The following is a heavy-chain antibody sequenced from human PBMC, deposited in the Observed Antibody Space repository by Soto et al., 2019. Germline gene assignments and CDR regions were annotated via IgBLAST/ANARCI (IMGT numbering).Heavy chain of an antibody. CDR2: ISGSGGTT. Sequence: EVQLLESGGGLVQPGRSLRLSCAASGFTFSSYAMSWVRQAPGKGLEWVSAISGSGGTTYYADSVKGRFTISRDNSKNTLFLQMNSLRVEDTAVYYCAKFFVETGGSSGWPWSFHYWGQGTLVTVSS. CDR1: GFTFSSYA. CDR3: AKFFVETGGSSGWPWSFHY. D-gene: IGHD6-25*01. V-gene: IGHV3-23*01. J-gene: IGHJ4*02.